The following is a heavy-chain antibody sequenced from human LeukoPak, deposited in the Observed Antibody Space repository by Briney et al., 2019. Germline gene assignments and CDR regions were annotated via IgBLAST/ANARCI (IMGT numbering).Heavy chain of an antibody. CDR3: ARDTYYDFWSGYLNYFDY. CDR1: GFNFNTYS. D-gene: IGHD3-3*01. J-gene: IGHJ4*02. V-gene: IGHV3-21*01. CDR2: IRSSGDDI. Sequence: GGSLRLSCAASGFNFNTYSMNWVRQAPGKGLEWVSGIRSSGDDIYYADSVKGRFTISRDNAKNSLYLQMNSLRAEDTAVYYCARDTYYDFWSGYLNYFDYWGQGTLVTVSS.